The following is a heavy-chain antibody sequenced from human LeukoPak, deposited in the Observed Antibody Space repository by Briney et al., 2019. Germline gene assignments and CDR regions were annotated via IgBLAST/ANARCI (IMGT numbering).Heavy chain of an antibody. Sequence: GGSLRLSCTASGFTFSDYYMSWIRQAPGKGLEWVSCISTSGTTIYYGDSVKGRFTISRDNANNSLYLQMNSLRAEDTAVYYCARGLRFAGGWFDPWGQGTLVTVSS. J-gene: IGHJ5*02. V-gene: IGHV3-11*04. CDR2: ISTSGTTI. CDR1: GFTFSDYY. CDR3: ARGLRFAGGWFDP. D-gene: IGHD1-14*01.